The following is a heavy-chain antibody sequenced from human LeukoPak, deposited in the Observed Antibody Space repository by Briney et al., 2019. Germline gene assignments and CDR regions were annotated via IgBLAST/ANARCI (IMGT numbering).Heavy chain of an antibody. CDR3: PRRQQRSRGLGWFDP. Sequence: PSETLSLTCTVSGGSISSSSYYWGWIRQPPGKGLECIGSIYYSGSTYYNPSLKSRVTISVDTSKNQFSLKLSSVTAADTAVYYCPRRQQRSRGLGWFDPWGQGTLVTVSS. D-gene: IGHD6-13*01. CDR1: GGSISSSSYY. J-gene: IGHJ5*02. V-gene: IGHV4-39*01. CDR2: IYYSGST.